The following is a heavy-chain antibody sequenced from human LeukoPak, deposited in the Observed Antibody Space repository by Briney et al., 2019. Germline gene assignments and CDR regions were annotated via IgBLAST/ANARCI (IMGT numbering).Heavy chain of an antibody. CDR1: GGSISSSSYY. D-gene: IGHD4-17*01. CDR3: ARTTTVNSYYYYMDV. Sequence: SETLSLTCTVSGGSISSSSYYWGWIRQPPGKGLEWIGSIYYSGSTYYNPSLKSRVTISVDTSKNQFSLKLSSVTAADTAVYYCARTTTVNSYYYYMDVWGKGTTVTVSS. J-gene: IGHJ6*03. CDR2: IYYSGST. V-gene: IGHV4-39*07.